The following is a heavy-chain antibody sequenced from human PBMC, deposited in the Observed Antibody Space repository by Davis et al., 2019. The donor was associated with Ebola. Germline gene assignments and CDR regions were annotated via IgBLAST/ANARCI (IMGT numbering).Heavy chain of an antibody. J-gene: IGHJ6*02. V-gene: IGHV4-39*01. CDR1: GGSISSSSYY. CDR2: IYYSGSP. D-gene: IGHD2-2*01. Sequence: SETLSLTCTVSGGSISSSSYYWGWIRQPPGKGLEWIGSIYYSGSPYYNPSLKSRVTISVDTSKNQFSLILSSVTAADAAVYYCARLDVVPAAMKNYYYYYGMDVWGQGTTVTVSS. CDR3: ARLDVVPAAMKNYYYYYGMDV.